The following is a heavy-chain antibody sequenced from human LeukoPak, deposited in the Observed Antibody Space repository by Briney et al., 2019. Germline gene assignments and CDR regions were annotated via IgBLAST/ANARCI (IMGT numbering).Heavy chain of an antibody. CDR1: GFTFNNYG. Sequence: GGSLRLSCAASGFTFNNYGMHWVRQAPGKGLEWVTFIRYDGSNKYHADSVKGRFTISRDNSKNTLYLQMNSLRAEETAVYYCAKVDLWSGYYTGIEYWGQGTLVTVSS. CDR2: IRYDGSNK. J-gene: IGHJ4*02. V-gene: IGHV3-30*02. CDR3: AKVDLWSGYYTGIEY. D-gene: IGHD3-3*01.